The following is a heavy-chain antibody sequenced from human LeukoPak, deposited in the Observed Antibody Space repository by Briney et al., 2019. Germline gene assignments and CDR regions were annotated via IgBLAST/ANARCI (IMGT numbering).Heavy chain of an antibody. J-gene: IGHJ3*02. CDR3: AREMATISAGGNAFDI. V-gene: IGHV3-7*01. CDR2: IKQDGSEK. D-gene: IGHD5-24*01. Sequence: GGSLRLSCAASGFTFSSYWMSWVRQAPGKGLEWVANIKQDGSEKYYVDSVKGRFTISRDNAKNSLYLQMNSLRAEDTAVYYCAREMATISAGGNAFDIWGQGTMVTVSS. CDR1: GFTFSSYW.